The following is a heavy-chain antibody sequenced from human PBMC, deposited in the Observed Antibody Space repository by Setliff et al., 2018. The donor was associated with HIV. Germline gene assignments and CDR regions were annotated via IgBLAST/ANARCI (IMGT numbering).Heavy chain of an antibody. CDR1: GFTFDDYA. Sequence: GGSLRLSCAASGFTFDDYAMHWVRQAPGKGLEWVSGISWNSGNIGYADSVKGRFTISRDNAKNSLYLQMNSLRAEDMALYYCARDRIESALNYWGQGTLVTVSS. CDR3: ARDRIESALNY. J-gene: IGHJ4*02. D-gene: IGHD3-16*01. CDR2: ISWNSGNI. V-gene: IGHV3-9*03.